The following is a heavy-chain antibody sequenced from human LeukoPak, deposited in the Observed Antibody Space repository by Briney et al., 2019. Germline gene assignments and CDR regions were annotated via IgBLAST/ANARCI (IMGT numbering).Heavy chain of an antibody. V-gene: IGHV1-69*13. D-gene: IGHD3-16*01. Sequence: ASVKVSCKASGGTFSSYAISWVRQAPGQGLEWMGGIIPIFGTANYAQKFQGRVTITADESTSTAYMELSSLRSEDTAVYYCASFREQGWFGYYYMDVWGKGTTVTISS. CDR3: ASFREQGWFGYYYMDV. CDR1: GGTFSSYA. J-gene: IGHJ6*03. CDR2: IIPIFGTA.